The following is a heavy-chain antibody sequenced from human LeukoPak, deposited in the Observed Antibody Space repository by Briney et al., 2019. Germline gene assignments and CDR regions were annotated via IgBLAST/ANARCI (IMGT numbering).Heavy chain of an antibody. J-gene: IGHJ4*02. Sequence: ETLSLTCVVYGGSFSGYYWSWVRQAPGKGLEWVSLISGSGASTYYPDSVKGRFTISRDNSKNTLSLQMNSLRAEDTAVYYCAPDLRGSAWSLDDWGQGTLVTVSS. D-gene: IGHD6-13*01. CDR1: GGSFSGYY. V-gene: IGHV3-23*01. CDR2: ISGSGAST. CDR3: APDLRGSAWSLDD.